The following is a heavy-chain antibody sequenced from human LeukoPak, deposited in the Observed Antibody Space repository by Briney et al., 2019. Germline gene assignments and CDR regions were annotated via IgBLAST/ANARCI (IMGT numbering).Heavy chain of an antibody. J-gene: IGHJ3*02. CDR3: AKANGDYGPEGLVYAFDI. Sequence: GASVKVSCKASGYTFTSYDINWVRQATGQGLEWMGWMNPNSGNTGYAQKFQGRVTITRNTSISTAYMELSSLRSEDTAVYYCAKANGDYGPEGLVYAFDIWGQGTMVTVSS. V-gene: IGHV1-8*03. CDR1: GYTFTSYD. D-gene: IGHD4-17*01. CDR2: MNPNSGNT.